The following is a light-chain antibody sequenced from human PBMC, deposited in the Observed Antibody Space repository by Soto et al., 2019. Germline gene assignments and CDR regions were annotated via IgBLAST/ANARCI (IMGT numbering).Light chain of an antibody. J-gene: IGKJ5*01. CDR3: QQYNNWPPIT. CDR2: GAS. Sequence: EIVMTQSPATLSVSPGERATLSCRASQSVSSDLAWYHQKPGQAPRLLIYGASTRATGIPARFSGSGSGTEFTLTISSLQPEDFAVYYCQQYNNWPPITFGQGTRLEIK. CDR1: QSVSSD. V-gene: IGKV3-15*01.